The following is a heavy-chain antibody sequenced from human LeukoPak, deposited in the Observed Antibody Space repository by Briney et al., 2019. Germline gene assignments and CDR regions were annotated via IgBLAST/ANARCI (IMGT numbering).Heavy chain of an antibody. CDR1: GFTFSSYS. D-gene: IGHD3-9*01. J-gene: IGHJ6*03. Sequence: GGSLRLSCAASGFTFSSYSMNWVRQAPGKGLEWVSSISSSSSYIYYADSVKGRFTISRDNAKNSLYLQMNSLRAEDTAVYYCARDRTPVLRYFDWDHYYYMDVWGKGTTVTISS. CDR3: ARDRTPVLRYFDWDHYYYMDV. V-gene: IGHV3-21*01. CDR2: ISSSSSYI.